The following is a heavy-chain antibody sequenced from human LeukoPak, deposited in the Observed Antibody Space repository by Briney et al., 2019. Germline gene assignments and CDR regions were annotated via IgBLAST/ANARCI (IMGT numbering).Heavy chain of an antibody. CDR2: ISSSSGYI. J-gene: IGHJ4*02. CDR1: GFTFSSYS. V-gene: IGHV3-21*01. Sequence: PGGSLRLSCAASGFTFSSYSMNWVRQAPGKGLEWVSSISSSSGYIYYADSVKGRFTISRDNAKNSLYLQMNSLRAEDTAVYYCASYYYGSGSPNFDYWGQGTLVTVSS. D-gene: IGHD3-10*01. CDR3: ASYYYGSGSPNFDY.